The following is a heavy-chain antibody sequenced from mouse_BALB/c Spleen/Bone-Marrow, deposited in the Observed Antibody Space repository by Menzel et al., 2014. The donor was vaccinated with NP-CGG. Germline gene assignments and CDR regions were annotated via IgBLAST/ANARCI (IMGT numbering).Heavy chain of an antibody. V-gene: IGHV1-12*01. CDR3: ARGGTPYYFDY. D-gene: IGHD2-14*01. CDR1: GYTFTSYN. Sequence: QSGAELVKPGASVKMSCKASGYTFTSYNMHWVKRTPGQGLEWIGAIYPGNGDTSYNQKFKGKATLTADKSSSTAYMQLSSLTSEDSAVYYCARGGTPYYFDYWGQGTTLTVSS. J-gene: IGHJ2*01. CDR2: IYPGNGDT.